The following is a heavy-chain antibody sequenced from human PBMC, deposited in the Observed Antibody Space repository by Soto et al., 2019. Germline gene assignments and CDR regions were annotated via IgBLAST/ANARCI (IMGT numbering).Heavy chain of an antibody. J-gene: IGHJ4*02. V-gene: IGHV3-33*01. D-gene: IGHD6-6*01. CDR2: IWYDGSNK. CDR1: GFTFSSYG. Sequence: GGSLRLSCAASGFTFSSYGMHWVRQAPGKGLEWVAVIWYDGSNKYYADSVKGRFTISRDNSKNTLYLQMNSLRAEDTAVYYCASVGSSTGIDYWGQGTLVTVSS. CDR3: ASVGSSTGIDY.